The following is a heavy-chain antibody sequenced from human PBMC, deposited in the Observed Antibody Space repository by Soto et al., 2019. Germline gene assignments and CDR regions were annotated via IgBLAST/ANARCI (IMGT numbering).Heavy chain of an antibody. CDR2: INPNSGGT. CDR3: ARDGPSYDILYGMDV. CDR1: GYTFTGYY. Sequence: ASVKVSCKASGYTFTGYYMHWVRQAPGQGLEWMGWINPNSGGTNYAQKFQGWVTMTRDTSISTAYMELSRLRSDDTALYYCARDGPSYDILYGMDVWGQGTTVTVSS. V-gene: IGHV1-2*04. D-gene: IGHD3-9*01. J-gene: IGHJ6*02.